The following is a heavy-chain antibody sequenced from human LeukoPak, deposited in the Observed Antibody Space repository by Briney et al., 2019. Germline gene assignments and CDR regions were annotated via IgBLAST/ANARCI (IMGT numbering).Heavy chain of an antibody. CDR2: IYHSGST. Sequence: SETLSLTCTVSGGSISSGGYYWSWIRQPPGKGLEWIGYIYHSGSTYYNPSLKSRVTISVDRSKNQFSLKLSSVTAADTAVYYCARDYEQLVGHYYYYMDVWGKGTTVTVSS. V-gene: IGHV4-30-2*01. J-gene: IGHJ6*03. CDR3: ARDYEQLVGHYYYYMDV. D-gene: IGHD6-13*01. CDR1: GGSISSGGYY.